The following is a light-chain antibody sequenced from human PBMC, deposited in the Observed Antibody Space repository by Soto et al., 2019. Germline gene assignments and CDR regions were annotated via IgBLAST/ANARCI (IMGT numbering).Light chain of an antibody. CDR1: SSDVGGYNY. CDR2: DVS. V-gene: IGLV2-14*01. J-gene: IGLJ1*01. CDR3: SSYTRSSTILYV. Sequence: QSALTQPASVSGSPGQSITISCTGTSSDVGGYNYVSWYQQHPGKAPKLMIYDVSNRPSGVSTRFSGSKSGNTASLTISGLQAADEDDYYGSSYTRSSTILYVFGGGTKLTVL.